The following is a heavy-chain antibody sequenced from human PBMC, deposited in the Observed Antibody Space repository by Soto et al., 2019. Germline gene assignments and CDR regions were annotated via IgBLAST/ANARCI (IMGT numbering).Heavy chain of an antibody. CDR3: AKGDTTMITDYYAMDV. V-gene: IGHV3-23*01. CDR1: GFTFSGYA. Sequence: EVQLLESGGGLVHPGGSLRLSCAASGFTFSGYAMNWVRQAPGKGLEWVSGISGSGGSEFYADSVKGRFTISRDNSKNTLYLQMKSLRAEDTALYYCAKGDTTMITDYYAMDVWGQGTTVTVSS. CDR2: ISGSGGSE. J-gene: IGHJ6*02. D-gene: IGHD5-18*01.